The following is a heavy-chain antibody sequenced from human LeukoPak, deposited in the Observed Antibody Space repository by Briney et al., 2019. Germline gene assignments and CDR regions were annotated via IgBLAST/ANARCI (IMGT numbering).Heavy chain of an antibody. D-gene: IGHD1-26*01. J-gene: IGHJ4*02. CDR1: GFTFSSHS. CDR2: ISSSSSYI. V-gene: IGHV3-21*01. CDR3: ARDQVVGATQFDY. Sequence: PGGSLRLSCAASGFTFSSHSMNWVRQAPGKGLEWVSSISSSSSYIYYADSVKGRFTISRDNAKNSLYLQMNSLRAEDTAVYYCARDQVVGATQFDYWGQGTLVTVSS.